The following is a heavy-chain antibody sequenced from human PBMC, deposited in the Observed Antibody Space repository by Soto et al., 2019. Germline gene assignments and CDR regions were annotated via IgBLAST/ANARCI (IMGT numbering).Heavy chain of an antibody. CDR2: MNPNSGNT. CDR1: GYTFTSYD. CDR3: ARAGIAARPYGMDV. D-gene: IGHD6-6*01. Sequence: ASVKVSCKASGYTFTSYDINWVRQATGQGLEWMGWMNPNSGNTGYAQKFQGRVTMTRNTSISTAYMELSSLRSADTAVYYCARAGIAARPYGMDVWGQGTTVTVSS. J-gene: IGHJ6*02. V-gene: IGHV1-8*01.